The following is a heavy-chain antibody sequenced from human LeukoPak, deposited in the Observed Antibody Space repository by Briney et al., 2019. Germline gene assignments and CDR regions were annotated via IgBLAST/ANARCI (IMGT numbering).Heavy chain of an antibody. CDR3: ARDHSALVTPFYFDY. CDR2: IYYSGST. Sequence: PSETLSLTCSVSGGSISSYYWSWIRQPPGKGLEWIGYIYYSGSTNYNPSLKSRVTISVDTSKNQFSLKLSSVTAADTAVYYCARDHSALVTPFYFDYWGQGTLVAVSS. V-gene: IGHV4-59*01. CDR1: GGSISSYY. J-gene: IGHJ4*02. D-gene: IGHD4-23*01.